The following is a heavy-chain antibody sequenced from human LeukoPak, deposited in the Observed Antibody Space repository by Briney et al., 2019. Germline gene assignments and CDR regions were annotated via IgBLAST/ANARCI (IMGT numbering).Heavy chain of an antibody. Sequence: ASVKVSCKASGYTFTGYYMHWVRQAPGQGLEWRGWINPNSGDTNYAQKFQGSVTMTRDTSISTAYMELSRLRSDDTAVYYCARELHNNYYDSSGFDYWGQGTLVTVSS. J-gene: IGHJ4*02. D-gene: IGHD3-22*01. CDR3: ARELHNNYYDSSGFDY. V-gene: IGHV1-2*02. CDR2: INPNSGDT. CDR1: GYTFTGYY.